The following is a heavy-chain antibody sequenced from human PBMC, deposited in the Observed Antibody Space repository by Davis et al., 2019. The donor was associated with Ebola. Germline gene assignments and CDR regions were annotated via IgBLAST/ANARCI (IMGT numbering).Heavy chain of an antibody. CDR1: GGSISNYY. CDR3: ARVPSGPPRMVIDF. V-gene: IGHV4-59*01. J-gene: IGHJ4*02. CDR2: MYYSGSP. D-gene: IGHD5-18*01. Sequence: SETLSLTCTVSGGSISNYYWSWIRQLPGKGLEWIGYMYYSGSPNYNPSLKSRVSISVDTSKNQVSLIVSFATAADTAVYYCARVPSGPPRMVIDFWGQGTLVTVSS.